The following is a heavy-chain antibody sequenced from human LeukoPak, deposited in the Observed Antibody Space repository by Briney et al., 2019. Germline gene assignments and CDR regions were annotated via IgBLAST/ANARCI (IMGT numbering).Heavy chain of an antibody. CDR3: VRVKGGYSYGYNGAFDI. Sequence: PSQTLSLTCTVSGGSISSGGYYWSWIRQHPGKGLEWIGYIYYSGSTYYNPSLKSRVTISVDTSKNQFSLKLSSVTAADTAVYYCVRVKGGYSYGYNGAFDIWGQGTMVTVSS. D-gene: IGHD5-18*01. CDR2: IYYSGST. V-gene: IGHV4-31*03. J-gene: IGHJ3*02. CDR1: GGSISSGGYY.